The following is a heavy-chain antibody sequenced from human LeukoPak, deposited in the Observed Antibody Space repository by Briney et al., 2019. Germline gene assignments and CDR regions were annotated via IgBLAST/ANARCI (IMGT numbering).Heavy chain of an antibody. CDR2: IYSGGST. CDR1: GFTFSSYE. V-gene: IGHV3-66*01. Sequence: GGSLRLSCAASGFTFSSYEMNWVRQAPGKGLEWVSLIYSGGSTNYADSVKGRFTISRDSSKNTLYPQMNSLRAEDTAVYYCARGPSGYHNIGGQGTLVTVSS. J-gene: IGHJ4*02. CDR3: ARGPSGYHNI. D-gene: IGHD5-12*01.